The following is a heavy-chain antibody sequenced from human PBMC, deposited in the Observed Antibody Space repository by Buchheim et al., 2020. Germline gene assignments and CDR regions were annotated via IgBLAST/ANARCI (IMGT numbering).Heavy chain of an antibody. J-gene: IGHJ5*02. Sequence: QVQLQESGPGLVKPSETLSLTCSVSGGSMSDYYWTWIRQPPGKELEWIGYVSYTGRTNYNSSLRRRVTILVDTSKSQFSLRLTSVTAADTAVYYCARDHRVNSLGVFDPWGQGTL. CDR2: VSYTGRT. D-gene: IGHD3-16*01. CDR3: ARDHRVNSLGVFDP. CDR1: GGSMSDYY. V-gene: IGHV4-59*01.